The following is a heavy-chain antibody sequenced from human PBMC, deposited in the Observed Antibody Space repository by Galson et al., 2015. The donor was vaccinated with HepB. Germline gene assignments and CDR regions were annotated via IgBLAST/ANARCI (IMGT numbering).Heavy chain of an antibody. CDR2: IKSKTDGGTT. Sequence: SLRLSCAASGFTFSNAWMSWVRQAPGKGLEWVGRIKSKTDGGTTDYAAPVKGRFTISRDDSKNTLYLQMNSLKTEDTAVYYCTTDSGYDLWTFDYWGQGTLVTVAS. D-gene: IGHD5-12*01. CDR1: GFTFSNAW. V-gene: IGHV3-15*01. CDR3: TTDSGYDLWTFDY. J-gene: IGHJ4*02.